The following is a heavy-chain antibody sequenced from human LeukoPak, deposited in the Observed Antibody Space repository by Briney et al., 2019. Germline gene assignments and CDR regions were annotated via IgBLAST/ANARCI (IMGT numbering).Heavy chain of an antibody. Sequence: SVKVSCKASGGTFSSYAISWVRQAPGQGLEWMGGIIPIFGTANYAQKFQGRVTITTDESTSTAYMELSSLRSEVTAVYYCARSESYYYDSSGYLSGHYFDYWGQGTLVTVSS. J-gene: IGHJ4*02. CDR2: IIPIFGTA. CDR1: GGTFSSYA. CDR3: ARSESYYYDSSGYLSGHYFDY. D-gene: IGHD3-22*01. V-gene: IGHV1-69*05.